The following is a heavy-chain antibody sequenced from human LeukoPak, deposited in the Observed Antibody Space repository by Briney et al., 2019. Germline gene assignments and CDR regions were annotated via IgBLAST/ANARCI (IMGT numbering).Heavy chain of an antibody. CDR3: ATGVAIQLWYHFDY. V-gene: IGHV1-24*01. D-gene: IGHD5-18*01. Sequence: ASVKVSCRVSGYTLTELSMHWVRQAPGKGLEWMGGFDPEDGETIYAQKLQGRVNMTEDTSTDTAYMELSSLRSEDTAVYYCATGVAIQLWYHFDYWGQGTLVTVSS. CDR2: FDPEDGET. J-gene: IGHJ4*02. CDR1: GYTLTELS.